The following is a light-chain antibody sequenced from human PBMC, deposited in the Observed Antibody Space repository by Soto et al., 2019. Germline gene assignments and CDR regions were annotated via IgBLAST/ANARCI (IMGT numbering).Light chain of an antibody. J-gene: IGLJ2*01. Sequence: QSVLTQSPSASASLGASVKLTCTLSSGHSTYAIAWHQQQPEKGPRYLMEINSDGSHNKGDGIPDRFSGSSSGTERYPTISSLPSEDEADYYCQTWDTHVLFGGGTKLTVL. CDR1: SGHSTYA. CDR3: QTWDTHVL. CDR2: INSDGSH. V-gene: IGLV4-69*01.